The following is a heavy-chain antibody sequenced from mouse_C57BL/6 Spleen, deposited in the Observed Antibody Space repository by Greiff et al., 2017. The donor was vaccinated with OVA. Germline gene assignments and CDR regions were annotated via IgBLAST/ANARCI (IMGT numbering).Heavy chain of an antibody. V-gene: IGHV6-3*01. Sequence: EVKLVESGGGLVQPGGSMKLSCVASGFTFSNYWMNWVRQSPEKGLEWVAQIRLKSDNYATHYAESVKGRFTISRDDSKSSVYLQMNNLRAEDTGIYYCIYYGSSYGPSYWYFDVWGTGTTVTVSS. CDR3: IYYGSSYGPSYWYFDV. CDR2: IRLKSDNYAT. D-gene: IGHD1-1*01. J-gene: IGHJ1*03. CDR1: GFTFSNYW.